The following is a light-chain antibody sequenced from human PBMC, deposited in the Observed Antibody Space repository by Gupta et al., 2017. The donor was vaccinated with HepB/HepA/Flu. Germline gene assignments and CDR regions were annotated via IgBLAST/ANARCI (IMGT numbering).Light chain of an antibody. Sequence: QARLTQPPSVSKGLRQTAPLTCTGNRNNVGNQGAAWPQQHQGHPPKLLSYKNNNRPSGIPERFSASRSGNTDSLTITGRQPEDEADYYCSAWDSSLSAQVFGGGTKLTVL. CDR3: SAWDSSLSAQV. V-gene: IGLV10-54*04. CDR2: KNN. J-gene: IGLJ2*01. CDR1: RNNVGNQG.